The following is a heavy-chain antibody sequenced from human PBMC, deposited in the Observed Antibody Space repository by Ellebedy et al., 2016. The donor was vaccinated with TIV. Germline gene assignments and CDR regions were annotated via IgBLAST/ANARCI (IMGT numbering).Heavy chain of an antibody. D-gene: IGHD6-13*01. CDR3: ARRLSSSSFDWFNP. CDR2: INHSGST. V-gene: IGHV4-34*01. J-gene: IGHJ5*02. Sequence: SETLSLTXAVYGGSFSGYYWSWIRQPPGKGLEWIGEINHSGSTNYNPSLKSRVTISVDTSKNQFSLKLSSVTAADTAVYYCARRLSSSSFDWFNPWGQGTLVTVSS. CDR1: GGSFSGYY.